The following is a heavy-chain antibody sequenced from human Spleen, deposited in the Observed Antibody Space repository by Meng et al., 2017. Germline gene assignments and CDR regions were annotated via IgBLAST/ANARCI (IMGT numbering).Heavy chain of an antibody. Sequence: VQLQESGPGLVKPSHTLSLTCTISGGSISSGTYYWGWIRQLPGKGLEWIAYIHYSGSTYYSPSLMSRVTISVDTSKNQLSLKLSSMTAADTAVYYCARYVFDSSSLYSNWFDPWGQGTLVTVSS. CDR1: GGSISSGTYY. J-gene: IGHJ5*02. D-gene: IGHD3-22*01. V-gene: IGHV4-31*03. CDR2: IHYSGST. CDR3: ARYVFDSSSLYSNWFDP.